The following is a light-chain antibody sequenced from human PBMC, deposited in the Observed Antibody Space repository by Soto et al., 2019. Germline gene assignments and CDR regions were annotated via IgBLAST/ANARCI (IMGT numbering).Light chain of an antibody. CDR2: GAS. Sequence: IQLTQSPSSLSAAVGDRVTITCRTSQNILNHLNWYQQKPGKVPKILIYGASTLHNGVPSRFSTGGSGSLFTLTISNLQPDDFATYYCQQTFTTSFTFGPGT. CDR1: QNILNH. CDR3: QQTFTTSFT. J-gene: IGKJ3*01. V-gene: IGKV1-39*01.